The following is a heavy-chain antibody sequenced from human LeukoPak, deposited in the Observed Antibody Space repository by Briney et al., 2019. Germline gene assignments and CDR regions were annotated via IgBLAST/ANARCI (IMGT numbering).Heavy chain of an antibody. CDR1: GFTVSSNY. Sequence: PGGSLRLSCAASGFTVSSNYMSWVRQALGKGLERVSVIYSGGSTYYADSVKGRFTISRDNSKNTLYLQMNSLRAEDTAVYYCARATGGAFDIWGQGTMVTVSS. J-gene: IGHJ3*02. CDR2: IYSGGST. V-gene: IGHV3-66*01. CDR3: ARATGGAFDI.